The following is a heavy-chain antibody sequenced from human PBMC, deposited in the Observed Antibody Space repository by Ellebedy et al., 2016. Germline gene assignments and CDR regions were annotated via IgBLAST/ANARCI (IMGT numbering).Heavy chain of an antibody. CDR2: MNPNSGNT. CDR1: GYTFTSYG. V-gene: IGHV1-8*02. D-gene: IGHD2-21*02. CDR3: ARGGWVRADCAY. J-gene: IGHJ4*02. Sequence: ASVKVSCXASGYTFTSYGISWVRQAPGQGLEWMGWMNPNSGNTGYAQKFQGRVTMTRNTSISTAYMELSSLRSEDTAVYYCARGGWVRADCAYWGQGTLVTVSS.